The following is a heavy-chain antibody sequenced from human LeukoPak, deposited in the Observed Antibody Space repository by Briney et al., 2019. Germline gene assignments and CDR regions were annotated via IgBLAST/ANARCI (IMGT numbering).Heavy chain of an antibody. J-gene: IGHJ4*02. CDR1: GGSISTSGYY. V-gene: IGHV4-39*01. D-gene: IGHD3-22*01. Sequence: SETLSLTCTVSGGSISTSGYYWAWIRQPPGKGLGWIGSIYYSGSTYYNPSLKSRVTISVDTSKNQFSLKLSSVTAADTAVYYCAKQCDRSGSYWGQGTLVTVSS. CDR3: AKQCDRSGSY. CDR2: IYYSGST.